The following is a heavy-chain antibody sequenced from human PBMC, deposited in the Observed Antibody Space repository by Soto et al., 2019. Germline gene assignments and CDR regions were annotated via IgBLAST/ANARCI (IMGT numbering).Heavy chain of an antibody. CDR1: GGSISSYY. Sequence: SETLSLTCTVSGGSISSYYWSWIRQPPGKGLEWIGYIYYSGSTNYNPSLKSRVTISVDTSKNQFSLKLSSVTAADTAVYYCAGTRITIFGVVIPYYGMDVWGQGTTVTVSS. J-gene: IGHJ6*02. CDR3: AGTRITIFGVVIPYYGMDV. D-gene: IGHD3-3*01. V-gene: IGHV4-59*01. CDR2: IYYSGST.